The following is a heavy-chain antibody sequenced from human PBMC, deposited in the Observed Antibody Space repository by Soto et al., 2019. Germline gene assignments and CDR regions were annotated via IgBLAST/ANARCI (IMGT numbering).Heavy chain of an antibody. V-gene: IGHV1-3*01. CDR3: ARGGSLYWYFDL. CDR1: GYTFTSYT. J-gene: IGHJ2*01. D-gene: IGHD1-26*01. Sequence: ASVKVSCKASGYTFTSYTMHWVRQAPGQRLEWMGWINAGNGNTKYSQKFQGRVTITRDTSASTAYMELSSLRSEDTAVYYCARGGSLYWYFDLWGRGTLVTVSS. CDR2: INAGNGNT.